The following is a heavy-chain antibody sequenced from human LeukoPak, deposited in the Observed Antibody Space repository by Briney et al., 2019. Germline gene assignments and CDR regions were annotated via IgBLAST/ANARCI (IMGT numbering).Heavy chain of an antibody. Sequence: PGGTLRLSCAASGFIFSSYGMSWVRQAPGKGLEWVSAISGSGGSTYYADSLKGRFTISRDNSKNTLYLQMNSLRAEDTAVYYCARLRAETLTKVDYWGQGTLVTVSS. CDR1: GFIFSSYG. D-gene: IGHD2-21*02. CDR2: ISGSGGST. CDR3: ARLRAETLTKVDY. V-gene: IGHV3-23*01. J-gene: IGHJ4*02.